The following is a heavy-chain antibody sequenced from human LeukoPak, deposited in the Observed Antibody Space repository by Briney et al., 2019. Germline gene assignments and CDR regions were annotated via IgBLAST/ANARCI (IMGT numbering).Heavy chain of an antibody. D-gene: IGHD3-9*01. J-gene: IGHJ6*02. CDR1: GFTFSSYW. CDR3: ARDMLRYFDWLLNYYYYGMDV. Sequence: GSLRLSCAASGFTFSSYWMSWVRQAPGKGLEWVANIKQDGSEKYYVDSVKGRFTISRDNAKNSLYLQMNSLRAEDTAVYYCARDMLRYFDWLLNYYYYGMDVWGQGTTVTVSS. V-gene: IGHV3-7*01. CDR2: IKQDGSEK.